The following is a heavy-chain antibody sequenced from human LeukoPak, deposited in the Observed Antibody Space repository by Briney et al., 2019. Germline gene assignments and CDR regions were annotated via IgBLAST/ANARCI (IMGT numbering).Heavy chain of an antibody. CDR3: AKDRIASPPQGRFDP. V-gene: IGHV3-23*01. CDR1: GFTFSSYA. D-gene: IGHD6-6*01. CDR2: ISPSGGDT. J-gene: IGHJ5*02. Sequence: GGSLRLSCAASGFTFSSYAMTWVRQAPGEGLEWVSAISPSGGDTYYADSVQGRFSISRDDSKNTLYLQMNSLRAEDTAIYYCAKDRIASPPQGRFDPWGQGTLVTVSS.